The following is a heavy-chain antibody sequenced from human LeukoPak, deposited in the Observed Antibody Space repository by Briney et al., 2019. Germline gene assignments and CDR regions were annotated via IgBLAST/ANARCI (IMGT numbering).Heavy chain of an antibody. CDR3: ARTSYSSGWSPFDY. Sequence: GESLKISCEGSGFTFSTYTMHWVRPAPGKGLEWVAVISYDGSNKYYADSVKGRFTITRDNSKNTLYLQMNSLRAEDTAVYYCARTSYSSGWSPFDYWGQGTLVTVSS. J-gene: IGHJ4*02. D-gene: IGHD6-19*01. CDR1: GFTFSTYT. CDR2: ISYDGSNK. V-gene: IGHV3-30*04.